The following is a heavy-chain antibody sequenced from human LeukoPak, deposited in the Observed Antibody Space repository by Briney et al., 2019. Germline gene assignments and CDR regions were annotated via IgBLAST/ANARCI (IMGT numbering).Heavy chain of an antibody. J-gene: IGHJ5*02. CDR3: ARPHSGSWYAS. Sequence: SETLSLTCTVSGGSISSSSYYWGWIRQPPGKGLEWIGSIYYSGSTYYNPSLKSRVTISVDTSKNQFSLKPSSVTAADTAVYYCARPHSGSWYASWGQGTLVTVSS. D-gene: IGHD6-13*01. CDR1: GGSISSSSYY. CDR2: IYYSGST. V-gene: IGHV4-39*01.